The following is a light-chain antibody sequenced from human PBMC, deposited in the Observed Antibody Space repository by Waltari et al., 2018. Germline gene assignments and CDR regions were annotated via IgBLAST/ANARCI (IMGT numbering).Light chain of an antibody. CDR1: QSVYSTY. CDR2: SAS. V-gene: IGKV3-20*01. CDR3: QHYGSSPCT. J-gene: IGKJ2*02. Sequence: VLTQSPGTLSLSPGERANLFCRASQSVYSTYIAWYQQKLGQAPRLLIYSASTRATGIPDRFSGSGSGTDFTLTISRLEPEDFAVYYCQHYGSSPCTFGQGTTVDIK.